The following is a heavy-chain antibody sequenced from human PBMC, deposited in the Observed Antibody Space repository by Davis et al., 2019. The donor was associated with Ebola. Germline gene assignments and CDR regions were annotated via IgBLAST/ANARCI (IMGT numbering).Heavy chain of an antibody. J-gene: IGHJ4*02. D-gene: IGHD5-18*01. V-gene: IGHV3-30*18. CDR2: ISYDGSNK. CDR3: AKEGPPVDTAMFYAEYYFDY. CDR1: GFTFSSYG. Sequence: PGGSLRLSCAASGFTFSSYGMHWVRQAPGKGLEWVAVISYDGSNKYYADSVKGRFTISRDNSKNTLYLQMNSLRAEDTAVYYCAKEGPPVDTAMFYAEYYFDYWGQGTLVTVSS.